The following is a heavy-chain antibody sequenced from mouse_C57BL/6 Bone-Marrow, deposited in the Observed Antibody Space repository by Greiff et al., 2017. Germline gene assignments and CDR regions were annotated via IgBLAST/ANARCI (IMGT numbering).Heavy chain of an antibody. J-gene: IGHJ1*03. D-gene: IGHD1-1*01. CDR1: GYTFTSYW. CDR2: IYPGSGST. CDR3: AREGIYYSGSSPLGLGV. Sequence: QVQLQQPGAELVKPGASVKMSCKASGYTFTSYWITWVKQRPGQGLEWIGDIYPGSGSTNYNEKFKSKATLTVDTSSSTAYMQRSSLTSEDSAVYYGAREGIYYSGSSPLGLGVWGTGTTVTVSS. V-gene: IGHV1-55*01.